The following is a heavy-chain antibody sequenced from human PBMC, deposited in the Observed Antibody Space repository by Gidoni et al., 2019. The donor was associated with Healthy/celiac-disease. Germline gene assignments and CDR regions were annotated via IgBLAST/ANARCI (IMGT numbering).Heavy chain of an antibody. CDR3: ARVMDSSGYYYGGHAFDI. Sequence: QVQLVASGGGFVKPGGSLRLSCAAPGFTFGYYYMSWIRQAPGKGLEWVSYISSSGSTKYYADSVKGRFTISRDNAKNSLYLQMNSLRAEDTAVYYCARVMDSSGYYYGGHAFDIWGQGTMVTVSS. V-gene: IGHV3-11*01. J-gene: IGHJ3*02. CDR1: GFTFGYYY. CDR2: ISSSGSTK. D-gene: IGHD3-22*01.